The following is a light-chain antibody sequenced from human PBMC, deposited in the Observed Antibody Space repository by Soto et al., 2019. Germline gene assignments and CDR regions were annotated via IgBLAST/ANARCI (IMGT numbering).Light chain of an antibody. CDR1: QSITNR. V-gene: IGKV1-5*01. CDR2: DAS. J-gene: IGKJ1*01. Sequence: DIRMTRSPSALSSSLGDRVTITFRASQSITNRLAWYQQKPGKAPKVLIYDASNLEYGVPSRFSGSGFGTEFILTISSLQPDDFATYCCQHYGGMWTFGQGTKVDIK. CDR3: QHYGGMWT.